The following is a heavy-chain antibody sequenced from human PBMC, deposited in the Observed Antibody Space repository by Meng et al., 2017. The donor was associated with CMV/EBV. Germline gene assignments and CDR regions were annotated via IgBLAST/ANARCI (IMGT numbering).Heavy chain of an antibody. D-gene: IGHD4-17*01. Sequence: GGSLTLSCAASGFTFDDYVTHWVRQAPGKCLEWVSGISWNSGSIGYADSVKGRFSISRDNAKNSLYLQMNSLRAEEMALYYCAKGSTVTTWGYFDYWGQGTLVTVSS. CDR1: GFTFDDYV. CDR2: ISWNSGSI. V-gene: IGHV3-9*03. CDR3: AKGSTVTTWGYFDY. J-gene: IGHJ4*02.